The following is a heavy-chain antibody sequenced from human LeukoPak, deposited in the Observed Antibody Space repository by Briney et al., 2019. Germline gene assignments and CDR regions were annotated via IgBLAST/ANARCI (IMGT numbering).Heavy chain of an antibody. CDR2: IYYSGST. Sequence: SETLSLTCTVSGGSISSGDYYWSWLRQPPGTGLEWIGYIYYSGSTYYNPSLKSRVTISVDTSKNQFSLKLSSVTAADTAVYYCARVGYGSGSYYPDYWGQGTLVTVSS. D-gene: IGHD3-10*01. J-gene: IGHJ4*02. V-gene: IGHV4-30-4*01. CDR3: ARVGYGSGSYYPDY. CDR1: GGSISSGDYY.